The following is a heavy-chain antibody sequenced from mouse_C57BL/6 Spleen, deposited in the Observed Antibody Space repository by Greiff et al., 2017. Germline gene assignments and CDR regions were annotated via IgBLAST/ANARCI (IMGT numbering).Heavy chain of an antibody. V-gene: IGHV1-55*01. J-gene: IGHJ3*01. CDR2: IYPGSGST. CDR1: GYTFTSYW. D-gene: IGHD4-1*01. CDR3: ARSGDAMAPFAY. Sequence: QVQLQQSGAELVKPGASVKMSCKASGYTFTSYWITWVKQRPGQGLEWIGDIYPGSGSTNYNEKFKSKATLTVDTSSSTAYMQLSSLTSEDAAFYYCARSGDAMAPFAYWGQGTLVTVSA.